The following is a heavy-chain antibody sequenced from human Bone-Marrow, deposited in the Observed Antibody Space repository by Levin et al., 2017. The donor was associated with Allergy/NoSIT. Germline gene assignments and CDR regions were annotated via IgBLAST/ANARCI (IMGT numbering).Heavy chain of an antibody. CDR1: GFPFSNFA. CDR3: AKQRGAYFDL. J-gene: IGHJ4*02. V-gene: IGHV3-23*01. D-gene: IGHD1-26*01. Sequence: GGSLRLSCTASGFPFSNFAMSWVRQLPGKGLECVSTIGGTGDTTDYADSVKGRFTISRDNSQDILYLQMNSLRVDDTAVYYCAKQRGAYFDLWGRGTLVSVSS. CDR2: IGGTGDTT.